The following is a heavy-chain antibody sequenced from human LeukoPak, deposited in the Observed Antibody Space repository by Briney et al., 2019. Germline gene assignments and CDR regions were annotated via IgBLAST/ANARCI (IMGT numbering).Heavy chain of an antibody. CDR1: GGTFSSYA. CDR3: AREGPVVGAHLLWAFDI. CDR2: IIPIFGTA. Sequence: GSSVKVSCKASGGTFSSYAISWVRQAPGQGLEWMGGIIPIFGTASYAQKFQGRVTITADESTSTAYMELSSLRSEDTAVYYCAREGPVVGAHLLWAFDIWGQGTMVTVSS. V-gene: IGHV1-69*01. D-gene: IGHD1-26*01. J-gene: IGHJ3*02.